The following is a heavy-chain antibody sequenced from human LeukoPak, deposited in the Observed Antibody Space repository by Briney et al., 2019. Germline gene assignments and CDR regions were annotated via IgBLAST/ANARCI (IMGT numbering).Heavy chain of an antibody. J-gene: IGHJ4*02. Sequence: SGPTLVKPTQTLTLTCTFSGFSLSTSGVGVGWIRQPPGKALEWLALIYWNDDKRYSPSLKSRLTITKDTSKNQVVLTMTNMDPVDTATYYCAHRHFNGADYYDSSGYYYVNYWGQGTLVTVSS. V-gene: IGHV2-5*01. CDR2: IYWNDDK. D-gene: IGHD3-22*01. CDR1: GFSLSTSGVG. CDR3: AHRHFNGADYYDSSGYYYVNY.